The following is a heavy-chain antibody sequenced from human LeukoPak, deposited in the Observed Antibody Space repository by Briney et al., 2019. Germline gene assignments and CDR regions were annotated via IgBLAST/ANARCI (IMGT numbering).Heavy chain of an antibody. CDR3: AREVGWELLNFDY. V-gene: IGHV1-3*01. D-gene: IGHD1-26*01. Sequence: ASVKVSCKASGYTFTSYAMHWVRQAPGQRLEWMGWINAGNGNTKYSQKFQGRVTITRDTSASTAYMELSSLRSEDTAVYHCAREVGWELLNFDYWGQGTLVTVSS. J-gene: IGHJ4*02. CDR2: INAGNGNT. CDR1: GYTFTSYA.